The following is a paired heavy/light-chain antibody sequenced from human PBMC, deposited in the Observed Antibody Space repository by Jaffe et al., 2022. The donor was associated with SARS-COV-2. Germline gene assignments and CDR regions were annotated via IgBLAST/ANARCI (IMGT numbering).Light chain of an antibody. CDR2: EVS. J-gene: IGLJ2*01. CDR1: SSDVGGYNY. CDR3: SSYAGSLFAV. V-gene: IGLV2-8*01. Sequence: QSALTQPPSASGSPGQSVTISCTGTSSDVGGYNYVSWYQQHPGKAPKLMIYEVSKRPSGVPDRFSGSKSGNTASLTVSGLQAEDEADYYCSSYAGSLFAVFGGGTKLTVL.
Heavy chain of an antibody. CDR2: ISYDGSNK. D-gene: IGHD4-17*01. J-gene: IGHJ6*02. CDR1: GFTFSSYA. CDR3: ARDLSTVTTDYYYGMDV. V-gene: IGHV3-30-3*01. Sequence: QVQLVESGGGVVQPGRSLRLSCAASGFTFSSYAMHWVRQAPGKGLEWVAVISYDGSNKYYADSVKGRFTISRDNSKNTLYLQMNSLRAEDTAVYYCARDLSTVTTDYYYGMDVWGQGTTVTVSS.